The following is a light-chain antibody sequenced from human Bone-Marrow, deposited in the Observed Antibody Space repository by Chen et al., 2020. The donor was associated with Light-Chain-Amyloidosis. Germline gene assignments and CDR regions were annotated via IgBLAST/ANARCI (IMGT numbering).Light chain of an antibody. V-gene: IGKV3-20*01. CDR2: AAS. Sequence: ELVLTQSPGTLSFSPGERATLSCRASQTITSSYLAWYQQKPGQAPRLLIYAASDRASGIPDSFSGRGSGTDFTLTISRLEPEDFAVYYCQQYGSSPLTFGGGTRVEFK. CDR3: QQYGSSPLT. CDR1: QTITSSY. J-gene: IGKJ4*01.